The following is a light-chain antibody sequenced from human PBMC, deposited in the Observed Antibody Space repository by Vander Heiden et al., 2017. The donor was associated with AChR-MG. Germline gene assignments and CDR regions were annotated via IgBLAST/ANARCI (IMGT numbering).Light chain of an antibody. Sequence: SALTQPASVSGSLGQSLTIPCTGGTSDVGDFNYVSWYQQHPGKAPKLLIYEVTKRPSGGSNIFSGAQSGNTAAPTISGVLHEDEADYNCSSYAGGKSLSVVFGRGTKLTVL. CDR2: EVT. V-gene: IGLV2-14*03. CDR1: TSDVGDFNY. CDR3: SSYAGGKSLSVV. J-gene: IGLJ2*01.